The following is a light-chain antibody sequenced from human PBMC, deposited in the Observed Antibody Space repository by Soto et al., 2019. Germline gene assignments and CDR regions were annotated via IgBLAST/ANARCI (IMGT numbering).Light chain of an antibody. CDR1: SSDVGGYNY. CDR2: DVS. V-gene: IGLV2-14*01. CDR3: SSYISRSKGV. Sequence: QSALTLTASVSGSPGQSITISCTGTSSDVGGYNYVSWYQQHPGKAPKLMIYDVSNRPSGVSNRFSGSKSGNTASLTISGLEAEDEADYYCSSYISRSKGVFGTGTKLTVL. J-gene: IGLJ1*01.